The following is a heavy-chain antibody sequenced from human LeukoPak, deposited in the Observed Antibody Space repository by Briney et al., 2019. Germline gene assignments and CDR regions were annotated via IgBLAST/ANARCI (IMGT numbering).Heavy chain of an antibody. Sequence: GASVRVSCKASGYTFTGYYMHWVRQAPGQGLEWMGWINPNSGGTNYAQKFQGRVTMTRDTSIGTAYMELSRLRSDDTAVYYCSRDLVVGFFSGGSSYSGLYSFASWGQGPWSPSPQ. CDR1: GYTFTGYY. CDR2: INPNSGGT. D-gene: IGHD2-15*01. J-gene: IGHJ4*02. CDR3: SRDLVVGFFSGGSSYSGLYSFAS. V-gene: IGHV1-2*02.